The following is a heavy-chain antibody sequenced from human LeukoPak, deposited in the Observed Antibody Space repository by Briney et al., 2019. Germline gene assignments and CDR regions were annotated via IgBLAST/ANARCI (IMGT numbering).Heavy chain of an antibody. CDR2: ISYSGDT. V-gene: IGHV4-31*03. D-gene: IGHD2-21*02. J-gene: IGHJ3*02. CDR1: GVSIASRGFS. Sequence: PSETLSLICTVSGVSIASRGFSWTRIRQPPGKGLEWIGCISYSGDTYSKPSLKTRLTISVDASKNQFSLKLTSVTAADTAVYYCARDVLVTSSPDAFDIWGQGTMVTVSS. CDR3: ARDVLVTSSPDAFDI.